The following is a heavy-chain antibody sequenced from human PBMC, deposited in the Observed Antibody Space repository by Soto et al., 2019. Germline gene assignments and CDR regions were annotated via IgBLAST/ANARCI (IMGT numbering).Heavy chain of an antibody. D-gene: IGHD1-1*01. J-gene: IGHJ4*02. Sequence: LSLTCTVSGGSISSYYWSWIRQPPGKGLEWIGYIYYSGSTNYNPSLKSRVTISVDTSKNQFSLKLSSVTAADTAVYYCARGNGDYFDYWGQGTLVTVSS. CDR1: GGSISSYY. V-gene: IGHV4-59*01. CDR3: ARGNGDYFDY. CDR2: IYYSGST.